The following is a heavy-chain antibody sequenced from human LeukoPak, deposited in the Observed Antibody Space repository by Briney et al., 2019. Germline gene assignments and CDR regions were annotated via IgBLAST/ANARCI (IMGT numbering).Heavy chain of an antibody. D-gene: IGHD3-3*01. CDR3: AKDHWSGAPLYYFDY. J-gene: IGHJ4*02. CDR2: ISGSGDST. CDR1: GFTFITYG. V-gene: IGHV3-23*01. Sequence: PGGSLRLSCAASGFTFITYGMSWVRQAPGKGLEWVSGISGSGDSTYYADSVKGRFTISRDNSKNTLYLQMNSLRADDTAVYYCAKDHWSGAPLYYFDYWGQGTLVTVSS.